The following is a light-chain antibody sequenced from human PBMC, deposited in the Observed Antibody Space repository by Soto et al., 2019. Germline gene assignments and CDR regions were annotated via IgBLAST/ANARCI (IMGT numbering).Light chain of an antibody. V-gene: IGKV1-5*03. J-gene: IGKJ1*01. CDR2: KAS. CDR3: QHYNTYWT. CDR1: QSISTW. Sequence: DIQMTQSPSTLSASVGDRVTITCRASQSISTWLAWYQQKPGKAPKLLIYKASSLESGVPSRFSGRGSGTEFTLTISSLQSDDFGTYYCQHYNTYWTLGKGTKVDIK.